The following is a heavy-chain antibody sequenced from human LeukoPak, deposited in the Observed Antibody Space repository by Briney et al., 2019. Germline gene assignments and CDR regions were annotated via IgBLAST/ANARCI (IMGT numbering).Heavy chain of an antibody. V-gene: IGHV4-34*01. CDR3: ARVISGGRLRSVYYYYMDV. CDR1: GGSFSGYY. Sequence: PSETLSLTCAVYGGSFSGYYWNWIRQPPGKGLEWIGEINHSGSTNYIPSLKSRVTISVDTSKNQFSLKLSSVTAADTALYYCARVISGGRLRSVYYYYMDVWGKGTTVTVSS. CDR2: INHSGST. J-gene: IGHJ6*03. D-gene: IGHD1-20*01.